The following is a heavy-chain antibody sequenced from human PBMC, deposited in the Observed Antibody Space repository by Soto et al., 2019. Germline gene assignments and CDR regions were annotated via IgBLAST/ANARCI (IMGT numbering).Heavy chain of an antibody. V-gene: IGHV3-48*01. Sequence: PGGSLRLSCAASGFTFSSYSMNWVRQAPGKGLEWVSYISSSSSTIYYADSVKGRFTISRDNAKNSLYLQMNSLRAEDTAVYYCAMDPPLGHCSSTSCYGDYWGQGTLFTVSS. J-gene: IGHJ4*02. D-gene: IGHD2-2*01. CDR3: AMDPPLGHCSSTSCYGDY. CDR1: GFTFSSYS. CDR2: ISSSSSTI.